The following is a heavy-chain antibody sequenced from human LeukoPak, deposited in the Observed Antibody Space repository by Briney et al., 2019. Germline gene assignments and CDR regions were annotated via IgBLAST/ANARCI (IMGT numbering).Heavy chain of an antibody. Sequence: ASVKVSCKASGYTFTSYGISWVRQAPGQGLEWMGWISAYNGNTNYAQKLQGRVTMTTDTSTSTACMELRSLRSDDTAVYYCARSTMIVVAPRYFDLWGRGTLVTVSS. D-gene: IGHD3-22*01. V-gene: IGHV1-18*01. CDR2: ISAYNGNT. J-gene: IGHJ2*01. CDR3: ARSTMIVVAPRYFDL. CDR1: GYTFTSYG.